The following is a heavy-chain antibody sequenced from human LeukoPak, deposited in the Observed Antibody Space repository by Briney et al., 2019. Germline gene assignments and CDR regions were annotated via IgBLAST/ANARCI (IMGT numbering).Heavy chain of an antibody. Sequence: GGSLRLSCAASGFTFSSYSMNWVRQAPGKGLEWVSSISSSSSYIYYADSVKGRFTISRDNAKNSLYLQMNSLRAEDTAVYYCARDRTIFGVVIMAPTHMDVWGKGTTVTVSS. CDR2: ISSSSSYI. CDR3: ARDRTIFGVVIMAPTHMDV. V-gene: IGHV3-21*01. D-gene: IGHD3-3*01. CDR1: GFTFSSYS. J-gene: IGHJ6*03.